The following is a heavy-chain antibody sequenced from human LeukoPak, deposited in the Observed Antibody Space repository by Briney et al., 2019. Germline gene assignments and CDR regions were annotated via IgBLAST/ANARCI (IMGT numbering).Heavy chain of an antibody. CDR1: GGTFSSYA. D-gene: IGHD2-2*01. V-gene: IGHV1-69*05. CDR2: IIPLFGTA. CDR3: ARTFPRYCSSTSCYWRGWFDP. Sequence: SVKLSCKASGGTFSSYAISWVRQAPGQGLEWMGGIIPLFGTANYAQTFEGRVTITRDESTSTAYMELSSLRSEDTAVDYCARTFPRYCSSTSCYWRGWFDPWGQGTLVTVSS. J-gene: IGHJ5*02.